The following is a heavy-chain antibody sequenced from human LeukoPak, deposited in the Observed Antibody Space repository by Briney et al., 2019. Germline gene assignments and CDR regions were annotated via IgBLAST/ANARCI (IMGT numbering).Heavy chain of an antibody. CDR3: AKFRGGQLSRYYYYGRDV. CDR1: GYTLTELS. D-gene: IGHD3-16*02. V-gene: IGHV1-24*01. J-gene: IGHJ6*02. CDR2: FDPEDGET. Sequence: ASVKVSCTVSGYTLTELSMHWVRQASGKGLEWMGGFDPEDGETIYAQKFQGRLTMTEDTSTDTAYMELSSLRSEDTAVYYCAKFRGGQLSRYYYYGRDVGGQGTTVTFSS.